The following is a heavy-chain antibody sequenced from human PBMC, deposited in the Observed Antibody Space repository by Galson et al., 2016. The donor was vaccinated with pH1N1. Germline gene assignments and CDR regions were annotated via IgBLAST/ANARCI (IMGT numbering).Heavy chain of an antibody. J-gene: IGHJ5*02. CDR3: ARCNSLWGYSGWS. CDR1: GAIFRSYA. D-gene: IGHD1-26*01. CDR2: TMAIFGVV. Sequence: SVKVSCKASGAIFRSYAISWVRQAPGQGLEWMGKTMAIFGVVNYAQGFRGRVTITADESTSTVYMELSSLRSDDTAVYYCARCNSLWGYSGWSWGQGTLVTVSS. V-gene: IGHV1-69*13.